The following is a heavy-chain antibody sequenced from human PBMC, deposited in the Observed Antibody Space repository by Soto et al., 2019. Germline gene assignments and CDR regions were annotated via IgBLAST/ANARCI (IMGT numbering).Heavy chain of an antibody. V-gene: IGHV3-21*01. CDR2: ISSSSNYI. D-gene: IGHD1-26*01. Sequence: ESGGGLVKPGGSLRLSCAASGFTFSNYNMNWVRQAPGKGLEWVSSISSSSNYIYYADSVKGRFTISRDNAKNSLYLQMNSLGAEDTAVYYCARDLVGAAGFDFWGQGTLVTVSS. CDR1: GFTFSNYN. J-gene: IGHJ4*02. CDR3: ARDLVGAAGFDF.